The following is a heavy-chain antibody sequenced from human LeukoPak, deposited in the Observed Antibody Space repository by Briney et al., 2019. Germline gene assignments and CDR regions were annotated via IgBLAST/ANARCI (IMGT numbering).Heavy chain of an antibody. Sequence: PSETLSLTCTVSGASISSSNYYWGWIRQPPGKGLEWIGSIYYSGSTYYNPSLKSRVTISVDTSKNQFSLKLSSVTAADTAVYYCARRTIVATIDYWGQGTLVTVSS. J-gene: IGHJ4*02. CDR3: ARRTIVATIDY. V-gene: IGHV4-39*01. D-gene: IGHD5-12*01. CDR2: IYYSGST. CDR1: GASISSSNYY.